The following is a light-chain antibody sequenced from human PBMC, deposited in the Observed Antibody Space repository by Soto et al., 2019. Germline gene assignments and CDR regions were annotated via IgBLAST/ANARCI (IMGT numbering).Light chain of an antibody. CDR2: KVS. J-gene: IGKJ1*01. V-gene: IGKV2-30*01. Sequence: DVVMTQSPLSLPVTLGQPASISCRSSQSLVSSNGNTFLIWFQQRPGQSPRRLIYKVSNRDSAVPDRFTGSGSVTDFTLEISRVEAEDFGVYYCMQATHWPWTFGQGTKVEIK. CDR3: MQATHWPWT. CDR1: QSLVSSNGNTF.